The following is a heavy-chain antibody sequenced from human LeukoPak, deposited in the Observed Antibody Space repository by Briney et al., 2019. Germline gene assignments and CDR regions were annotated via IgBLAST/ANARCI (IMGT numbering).Heavy chain of an antibody. CDR3: ARTSFKGYSYGFRGYFDY. Sequence: SETLSLTCAVYGGSFSGYYWSWIRQPPGKGLEWIGEINHSGSTNYNPSLKSRVTISVDTSKNQFSLKLSSVTAADTAVYYCARTSFKGYSYGFRGYFDYWGQGTLVTVSS. J-gene: IGHJ4*02. CDR1: GGSFSGYY. D-gene: IGHD5-18*01. V-gene: IGHV4-34*01. CDR2: INHSGST.